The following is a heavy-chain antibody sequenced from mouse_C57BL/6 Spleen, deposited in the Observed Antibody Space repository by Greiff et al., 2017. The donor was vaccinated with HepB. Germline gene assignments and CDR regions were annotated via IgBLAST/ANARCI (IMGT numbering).Heavy chain of an antibody. CDR2: IHPNSGST. J-gene: IGHJ4*01. CDR1: GYTFTSYW. CDR3: ARRGLLDYAMDS. V-gene: IGHV1-64*01. D-gene: IGHD2-10*01. Sequence: QVQLQQPGAELVKPGASVKLSCKASGYTFTSYWMHWVKQRPGQGLEWIGMIHPNSGSTNYNEKFKSKATLTVDKSSSTAYMQLSSLTSEDSAVYYCARRGLLDYAMDSWGQGTSVTVSS.